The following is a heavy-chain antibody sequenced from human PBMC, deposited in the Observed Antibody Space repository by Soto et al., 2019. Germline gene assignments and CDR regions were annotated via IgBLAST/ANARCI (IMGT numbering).Heavy chain of an antibody. D-gene: IGHD1-26*01. CDR3: TRDWEGHFDY. CDR1: GYTFTSYG. CDR2: ISAYNGNA. Sequence: QVQLVQSGAEVKKPGASVKVSCKASGYTFTSYGITWVRQAPGQGLEGMGWISAYNGNANYAHKLHGSDTTTTDTSTSTAYIELRSLRSDDAAVYYCTRDWEGHFDYWGQGTLVTVSS. V-gene: IGHV1-18*01. J-gene: IGHJ4*02.